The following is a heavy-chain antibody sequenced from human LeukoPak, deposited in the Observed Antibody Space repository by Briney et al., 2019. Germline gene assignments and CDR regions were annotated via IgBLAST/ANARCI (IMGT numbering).Heavy chain of an antibody. CDR3: AKDGYNLRDY. V-gene: IGHV3-9*01. Sequence: GGSLRLSCAASGFTFDDYAMHWVRQAPGKGLEWVSGISWNSGSIGYADSVKGRFTISRDNAKNSLYLQMNSLRAEDTALYYCAKDGYNLRDYWGQGTLVTVSS. J-gene: IGHJ4*02. CDR2: ISWNSGSI. D-gene: IGHD5-24*01. CDR1: GFTFDDYA.